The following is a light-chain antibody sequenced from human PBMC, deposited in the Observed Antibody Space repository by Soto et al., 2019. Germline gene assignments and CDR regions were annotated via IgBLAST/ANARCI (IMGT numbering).Light chain of an antibody. CDR3: SSYTLSGALV. J-gene: IGLJ2*01. Sequence: QSALTQPASVSGSPGQSITFSCTGTSSDVGAFDYVSWYQQHPGKAPKLIIYGVSDRPSGVSNRFSGSKSGNTASLAISGLQAEDEAHYHCSSYTLSGALVVGGGTQLTVL. V-gene: IGLV2-14*03. CDR1: SSDVGAFDY. CDR2: GVS.